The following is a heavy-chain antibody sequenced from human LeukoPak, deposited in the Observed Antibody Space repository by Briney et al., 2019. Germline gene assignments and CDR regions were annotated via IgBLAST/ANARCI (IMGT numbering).Heavy chain of an antibody. Sequence: GGSLRLSCAASGFIFSQYSMNWVRQAPGKGLEWVSHIRSSSETFCADSVKGRFTISRDNARNSLYLQMNNLRGEDTAMYYCARDAGNSGYGCDLWGQGTLVTVSS. CDR2: IRSSSET. D-gene: IGHD5-12*01. CDR3: ARDAGNSGYGCDL. CDR1: GFIFSQYS. V-gene: IGHV3-48*01. J-gene: IGHJ5*02.